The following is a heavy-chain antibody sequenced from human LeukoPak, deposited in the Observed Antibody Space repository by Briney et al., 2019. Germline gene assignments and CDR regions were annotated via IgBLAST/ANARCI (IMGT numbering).Heavy chain of an antibody. Sequence: SETLSLTCTVSGVGSISSINYYWSWIRQPPGKGLEWIGSGCNTRTTYFNPSLRSRVTISLDTAKNQLSLKLTSVTAADTALYYCARHFSEDGYNAAPFQHWGQGILVTVSS. J-gene: IGHJ1*01. D-gene: IGHD5-24*01. CDR3: ARHFSEDGYNAAPFQH. CDR2: GCNTRTT. CDR1: GVGSISSINYY. V-gene: IGHV4-39*01.